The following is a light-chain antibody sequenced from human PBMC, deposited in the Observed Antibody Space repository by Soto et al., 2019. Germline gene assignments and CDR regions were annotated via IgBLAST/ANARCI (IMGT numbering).Light chain of an antibody. CDR2: EVN. J-gene: IGLJ1*01. CDR3: CSYAGNHIYV. Sequence: QSALTQPPSASGSPGQSVAISCTGTSSDVGGYNYVSWYQQHPGKAPKLMIYEVNKRPSGVPDRFSGSKSGNTASLTVSGLQAEDEADYYCCSYAGNHIYVFGTGTKLTVL. V-gene: IGLV2-8*01. CDR1: SSDVGGYNY.